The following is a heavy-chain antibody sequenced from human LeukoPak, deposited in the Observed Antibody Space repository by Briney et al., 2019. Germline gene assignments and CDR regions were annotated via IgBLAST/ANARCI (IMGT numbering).Heavy chain of an antibody. D-gene: IGHD3-10*01. CDR2: INPSICRT. Sequence: GASVKVSCKASGYTFRSYYIHWVRQAPGQGLEWIGFINPSICRTAYGPRFQGRVTMTSDASTSTVYMELSSLRSEDTAVFFCARGLDYFASGTPWDDAFDIWGQGTMVTVSS. V-gene: IGHV1-46*01. CDR3: ARGLDYFASGTPWDDAFDI. CDR1: GYTFRSYY. J-gene: IGHJ3*02.